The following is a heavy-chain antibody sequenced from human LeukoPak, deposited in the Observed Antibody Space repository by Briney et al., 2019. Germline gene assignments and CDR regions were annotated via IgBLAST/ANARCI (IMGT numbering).Heavy chain of an antibody. CDR3: ARDRAPRGVILNYFDY. Sequence: GGSLRLSCAASGFTFSSYSMNWVRQAPGKGLEWVSYISSSSSTIYYADSVKGRFTISRDNSKNTLYLQMNSLRAEDTAVYYCARDRAPRGVILNYFDYWGQGTLVTVSS. D-gene: IGHD3-10*01. CDR1: GFTFSSYS. J-gene: IGHJ4*02. V-gene: IGHV3-48*01. CDR2: ISSSSSTI.